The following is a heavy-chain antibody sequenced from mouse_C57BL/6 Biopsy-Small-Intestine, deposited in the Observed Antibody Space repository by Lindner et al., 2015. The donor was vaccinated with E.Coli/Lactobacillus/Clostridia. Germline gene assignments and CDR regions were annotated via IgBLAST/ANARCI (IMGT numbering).Heavy chain of an antibody. CDR2: ISTASGNT. V-gene: IGHV1-84*02. CDR1: GYSFSSFTTSG. CDR3: ARSTDGRYTENY. Sequence: SVKVSCKASGYSFSSFTTSGIHWVRQAPGQGLEWMGWISTASGNTKYSQKFQGRVTISSDTSANTAYLELSSLRPDDTALYYCARSTDGRYTENYWGQGTPVTVSS. J-gene: IGHJ4*01. D-gene: IGHD1-1*01.